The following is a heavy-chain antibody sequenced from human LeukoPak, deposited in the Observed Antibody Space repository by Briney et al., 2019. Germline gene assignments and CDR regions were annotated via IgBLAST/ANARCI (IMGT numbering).Heavy chain of an antibody. J-gene: IGHJ4*02. CDR1: GGSISSYY. CDR3: ARAERGYPLGDY. D-gene: IGHD5-12*01. Sequence: SETLSLTCTVTGGSISSYYWSWIRQPPGKGLEWIGYIYYSGSTNYNPSLKSRVTISVDTSKNQFSLKLSSVTAADTAVYYCARAERGYPLGDYWGQGTLVTVSS. V-gene: IGHV4-59*01. CDR2: IYYSGST.